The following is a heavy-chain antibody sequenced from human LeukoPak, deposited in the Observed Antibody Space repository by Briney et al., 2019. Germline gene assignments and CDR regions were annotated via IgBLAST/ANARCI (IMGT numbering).Heavy chain of an antibody. Sequence: PSETLSLTCTVSGGSISSGGYYWRWIRQPPGKGLEWIGYIYHSGSTYYNRSLKSRVTISVDRSKNQFSLKLSSVTAADTAVYYCARGSYYDSSTTRPIDAFDIWGQGTMVTVSS. CDR3: ARGSYYDSSTTRPIDAFDI. CDR1: GGSISSGGYY. J-gene: IGHJ3*02. CDR2: IYHSGST. D-gene: IGHD3-22*01. V-gene: IGHV4-30-2*01.